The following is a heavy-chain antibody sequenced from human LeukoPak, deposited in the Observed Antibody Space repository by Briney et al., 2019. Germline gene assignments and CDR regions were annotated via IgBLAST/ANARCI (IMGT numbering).Heavy chain of an antibody. V-gene: IGHV3-74*01. Sequence: PGGSLRLSCALSGVPLSNYWIHWGRQAPGRGLFWLSQINPDGTTTTYADAVKGRVTFSTNNAKHTPNPQMNRLTLNARARSYFARIATGGPLDWCQGTLVIVSS. CDR1: GVPLSNYW. J-gene: IGHJ4*02. D-gene: IGHD2-15*01. CDR3: ARIATGGPLD. CDR2: INPDGTTT.